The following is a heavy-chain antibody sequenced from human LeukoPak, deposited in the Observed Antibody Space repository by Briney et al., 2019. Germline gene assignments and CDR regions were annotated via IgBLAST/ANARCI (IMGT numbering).Heavy chain of an antibody. Sequence: GGSLRLSCGASGFTFSRYAMSWVRQAPGKGLQWVSQIDGSGGAIYYADSVRGRFTISRDNSKNTLFLEMNSLRAEDTAVYYCAQDLLRRGYYMDVWGKGTTVTVSS. V-gene: IGHV3-23*01. CDR1: GFTFSRYA. J-gene: IGHJ6*03. CDR3: AQDLLRRGYYMDV. CDR2: IDGSGGAI. D-gene: IGHD2-21*01.